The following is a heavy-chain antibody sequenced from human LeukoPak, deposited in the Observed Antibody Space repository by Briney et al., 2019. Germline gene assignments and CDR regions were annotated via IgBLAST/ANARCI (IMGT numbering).Heavy chain of an antibody. V-gene: IGHV3-21*05. CDR3: ARDTYEPGLIDF. Sequence: GGSLRLSCAASGFTFSLYAMNWVRQAPGKGLEWVSYINSGSSDKHYTESVRGRFTISRDNTKKTLYLQMNSLRAEDTAVYFCARDTYEPGLIDFWGQGTLVSVSS. J-gene: IGHJ4*02. CDR1: GFTFSLYA. CDR2: INSGSSDK. D-gene: IGHD3-3*01.